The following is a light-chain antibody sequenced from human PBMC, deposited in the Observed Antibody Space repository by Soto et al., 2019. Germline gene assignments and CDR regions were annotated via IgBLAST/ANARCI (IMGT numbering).Light chain of an antibody. V-gene: IGKV3-11*01. CDR3: QQRGNWPLT. Sequence: EIVLTQSPATLSLSPGERATLSCRASRSVSSYLAWYQQKPGQAPRLLIYDASNRATGIPAKSSGSGSGTDFTLTISSLEPEDFAVYYCQQRGNWPLTFGPGTKVDIK. CDR1: RSVSSY. CDR2: DAS. J-gene: IGKJ3*01.